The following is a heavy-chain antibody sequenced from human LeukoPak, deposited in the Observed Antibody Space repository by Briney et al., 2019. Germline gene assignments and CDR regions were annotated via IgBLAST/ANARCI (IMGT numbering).Heavy chain of an antibody. CDR2: ISAYNGNT. CDR1: GYTSNRYG. CDR3: ATWGGTGKWELLT. J-gene: IGHJ5*02. Sequence: ASVKVSCKASGYTSNRYGIAWVRQAPGQGLEWMGWISAYNGNTNYAQKLQGRVTMTTDPSTTTAYMELRSLRFDDTAVYYCATWGGTGKWELLTWGQGTLVTVSS. V-gene: IGHV1-18*01. D-gene: IGHD1-26*01.